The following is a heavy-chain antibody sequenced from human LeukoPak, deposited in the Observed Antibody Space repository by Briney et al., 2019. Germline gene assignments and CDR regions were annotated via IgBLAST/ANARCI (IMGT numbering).Heavy chain of an antibody. CDR2: IKQDGSEK. Sequence: PGGSLRLSCAASGFTFSSYWMTWVRQAPGKGPEWVANIKQDGSEKYYVDSVKGRFTISRDNAKNSLYLQMNSLRAEDTAVYYCARDSGTGAFDIWAQGTMVTVSS. J-gene: IGHJ3*02. CDR3: ARDSGTGAFDI. CDR1: GFTFSSYW. V-gene: IGHV3-7*01. D-gene: IGHD7-27*01.